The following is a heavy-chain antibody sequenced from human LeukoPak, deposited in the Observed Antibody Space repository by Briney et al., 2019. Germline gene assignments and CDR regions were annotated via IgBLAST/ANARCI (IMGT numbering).Heavy chain of an antibody. CDR3: ARRFAVTTNYYYYGMDV. CDR1: RYTFTAYY. Sequence: ASVKVSCRASRYTFTAYYIHWVRQAPGQGFEWLGRINPNTGGTSYAQKFQGRVTMTRDTSTSTVYMELSSLRSEDTAVYYCARRFAVTTNYYYYGMDVWGQGTTVTVSS. J-gene: IGHJ6*02. V-gene: IGHV1-46*01. D-gene: IGHD4-17*01. CDR2: INPNTGGT.